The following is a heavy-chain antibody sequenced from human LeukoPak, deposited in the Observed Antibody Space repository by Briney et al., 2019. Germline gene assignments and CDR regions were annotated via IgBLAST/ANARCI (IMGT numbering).Heavy chain of an antibody. Sequence: GGSLRLSCAASGFTFGSYGMHWVRQAPGRGLEGVAAIWYDGGNKYYADSVKGRFTISRDNSKNTLYLQMNTLRADDTAVYYCAKDNSDWCIDSWGQGTLVTVSS. CDR2: IWYDGGNK. CDR3: AKDNSDWCIDS. J-gene: IGHJ4*02. CDR1: GFTFGSYG. D-gene: IGHD2-8*01. V-gene: IGHV3-33*06.